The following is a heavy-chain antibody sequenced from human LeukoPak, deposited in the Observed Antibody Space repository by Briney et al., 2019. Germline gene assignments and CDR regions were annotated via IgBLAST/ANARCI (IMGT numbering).Heavy chain of an antibody. D-gene: IGHD3-16*02. CDR1: GFTFSSYG. Sequence: PGGSLRLSCAASGFTFSSYGMHWVRQAPGKGLEWVAFIRYDGSNKYYADSVKGRFTISRDNSKNTLYLQMNSLRAEDTAVYYCANTRGGWGSYRYTLSGYWGQGTLVTVSS. CDR3: ANTRGGWGSYRYTLSGY. V-gene: IGHV3-30*02. CDR2: IRYDGSNK. J-gene: IGHJ4*02.